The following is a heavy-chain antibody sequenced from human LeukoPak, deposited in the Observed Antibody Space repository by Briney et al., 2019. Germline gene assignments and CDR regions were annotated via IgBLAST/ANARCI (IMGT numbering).Heavy chain of an antibody. V-gene: IGHV3-30*01. D-gene: IGHD3-3*01. J-gene: IGHJ3*01. CDR1: GFIFRSYP. CDR2: ISYDGSDK. CDR3: ARDGVGTAFDV. Sequence: PGGSLRLSCAASGFIFRSYPMHWVRQSPGQGLEWVAVISYDGSDKNYADSVKGRFTISRDNSKNTLYVQMNRLRAEDTAVYYCARDGVGTAFDVWGQGTMVTVSS.